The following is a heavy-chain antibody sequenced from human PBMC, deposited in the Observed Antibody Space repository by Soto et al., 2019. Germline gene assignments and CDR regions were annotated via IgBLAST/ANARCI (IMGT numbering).Heavy chain of an antibody. CDR3: AREERLLWFGESRQGYFDY. Sequence: ASVKVSFKASGYTFTSYYMHWVRQAPGQGLEWMGIINPSGGSTSYAQKFQGRVTMTRDTSTSTVYMELSSLRSEDTAVYYCAREERLLWFGESRQGYFDYWGQGTLVTVSS. J-gene: IGHJ4*02. V-gene: IGHV1-46*01. CDR1: GYTFTSYY. D-gene: IGHD3-10*01. CDR2: INPSGGST.